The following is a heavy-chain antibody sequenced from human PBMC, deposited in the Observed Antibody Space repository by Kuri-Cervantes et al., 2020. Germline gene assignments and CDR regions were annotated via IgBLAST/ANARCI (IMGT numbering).Heavy chain of an antibody. CDR1: GFTFSSYA. D-gene: IGHD3-10*01. J-gene: IGHJ5*02. CDR3: ARARTMVRGLWWFDP. Sequence: LSLTCAASGFTFSSYAMHWVRQAPGKGLEWVAVISYDGSNKYYADSVKGRFTISRDNSKNTLYLQMNSLRAEDTAVYYCARARTMVRGLWWFDPWGQGTLVTVSS. CDR2: ISYDGSNK. V-gene: IGHV3-30-3*01.